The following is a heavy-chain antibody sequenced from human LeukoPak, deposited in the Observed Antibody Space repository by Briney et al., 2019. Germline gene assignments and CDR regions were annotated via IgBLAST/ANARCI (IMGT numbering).Heavy chain of an antibody. CDR1: GGSISSSNW. CDR3: ARYDVWGSYRAFDY. CDR2: IYHSGST. J-gene: IGHJ4*02. Sequence: SETLSLTCAVSGGSISSSNWWSWIRQPPGKGLEWIGEIYHSGSTNYNPSLKSRVTISVDKSKTQFSLKLSSVTAADTAVYYCARYDVWGSYRAFDYWGQGTLVTVSS. V-gene: IGHV4-4*02. D-gene: IGHD3-16*02.